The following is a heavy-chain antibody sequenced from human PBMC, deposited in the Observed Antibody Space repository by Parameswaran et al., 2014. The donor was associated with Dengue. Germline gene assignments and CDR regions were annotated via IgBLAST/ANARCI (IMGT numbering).Heavy chain of an antibody. CDR2: IIPILGIA. CDR3: AREAPYSSSWYREYYFDY. Sequence: WVRQAPGQGLEWMGGIIPILGIANYAQKFQGRVTITADESTSTAYMELSSLRSEDTAVYYCAREAPYSSSWYREYYFDYWGQGTLVTVSS. V-gene: IGHV1-69*10. J-gene: IGHJ4*02. D-gene: IGHD6-13*01.